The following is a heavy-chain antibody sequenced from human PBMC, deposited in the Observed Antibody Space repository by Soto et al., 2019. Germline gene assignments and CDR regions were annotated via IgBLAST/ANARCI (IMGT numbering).Heavy chain of an antibody. J-gene: IGHJ3*02. D-gene: IGHD3-10*01. CDR1: GGTFSSYA. CDR3: ARVLEEVRGTDAFDI. Sequence: QVQLVQSGAEVKKPGSSVKVSCKASGGTFSSYAISWVRQAPGQGLEWMGGIIPIFGTANYAQKFQGRVTIXXDXSXXTAYMELSSLRSEDTAVYYCARVLEEVRGTDAFDIWGQGTMVTVSS. V-gene: IGHV1-69*12. CDR2: IIPIFGTA.